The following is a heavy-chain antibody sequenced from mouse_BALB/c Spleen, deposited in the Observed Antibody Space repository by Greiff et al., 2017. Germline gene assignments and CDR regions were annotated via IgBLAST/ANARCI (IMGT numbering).Heavy chain of an antibody. V-gene: IGHV1S81*02. CDR1: GYTFTSYY. J-gene: IGHJ4*01. D-gene: IGHD2-4*01. CDR3: TRPMSTVAMDY. Sequence: QVQLKESGAELVKPGASVKLSCKASGYTFTSYYMYWVKQRPGQGLEWIGEINPSNGGTNFNEKFKSKATLTVDKSSSTAYMQLSSLTSEDSAVYYCTRPMSTVAMDYWGQGTSVTVSS. CDR2: INPSNGGT.